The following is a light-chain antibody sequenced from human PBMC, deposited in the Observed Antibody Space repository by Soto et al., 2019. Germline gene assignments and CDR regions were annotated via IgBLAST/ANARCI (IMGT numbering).Light chain of an antibody. CDR2: DAS. CDR1: QSISTW. J-gene: IGKJ1*01. Sequence: DIQMTQSPSTLSASVGDRVTITCRASQSISTWLAWYQQKPGKAPKLLIYDASNLQSGVSSRFSGSGSETEFTLTISSLQPTDFATYYCQQYNTYSREFGQGTKVDIK. V-gene: IGKV1-5*01. CDR3: QQYNTYSRE.